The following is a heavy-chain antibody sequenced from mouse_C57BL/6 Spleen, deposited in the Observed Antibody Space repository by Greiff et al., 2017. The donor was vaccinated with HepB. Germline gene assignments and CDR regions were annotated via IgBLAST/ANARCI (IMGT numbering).Heavy chain of an antibody. D-gene: IGHD1-1*01. CDR3: ARGYYGSSHWYFDV. V-gene: IGHV1-81*01. J-gene: IGHJ1*03. CDR2: IYPRSGNT. Sequence: VQLQQSGAELARPGASVKLSCKASGYTFTSYGISWVKQRNGQGLEWIGEIYPRSGNTYYNEKFKGKATLTADKSSSTAYMELRSLTSEDSAVYFCARGYYGSSHWYFDVWGTGTTVTVSS. CDR1: GYTFTSYG.